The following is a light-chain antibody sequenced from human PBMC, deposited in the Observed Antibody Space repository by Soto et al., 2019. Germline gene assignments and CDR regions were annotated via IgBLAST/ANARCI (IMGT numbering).Light chain of an antibody. CDR2: DVS. Sequence: QSALTQPASVSGSPGQSITISCTGTSSDVGGYNYVSWYQQHPGKAPKLMIYDVSNRPSGVSSRFSGSKSGNTASLTISGLQDEDEADYYCSSYTRSSTLVVFGGGTKLTVL. J-gene: IGLJ2*01. CDR3: SSYTRSSTLVV. CDR1: SSDVGGYNY. V-gene: IGLV2-14*01.